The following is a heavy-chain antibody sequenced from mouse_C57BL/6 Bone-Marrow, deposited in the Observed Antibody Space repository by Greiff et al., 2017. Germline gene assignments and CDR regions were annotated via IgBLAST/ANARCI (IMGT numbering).Heavy chain of an antibody. CDR1: GYTFTSYW. Sequence: QVQLQQPGAELVMPGASVKLSCKASGYTFTSYWMHWVKQRPGQGLEWIGEIDPSDSYTNYNQKFKGKSTLTVDKSSSTAYMQLGSLTSEDSAVYYCANTYAYGGGFDYWGQGTTLTVSA. CDR2: IDPSDSYT. CDR3: ANTYAYGGGFDY. V-gene: IGHV1-69*01. J-gene: IGHJ2*01. D-gene: IGHD5-1-1*01.